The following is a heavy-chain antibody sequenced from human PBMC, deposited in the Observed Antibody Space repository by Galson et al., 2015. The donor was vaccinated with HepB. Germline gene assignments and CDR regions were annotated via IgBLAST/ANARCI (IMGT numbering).Heavy chain of an antibody. CDR1: GGTFSSYA. D-gene: IGHD3-3*01. Sequence: SVKVSCKASGGTFSSYAISWVRQAPGQGLEWMGRIIPILGIANYAQKFQGRVTITADESTSTAYMELSSLRSEDTAVYYCASDFWSGYYRVWGKGTTVTVSS. CDR3: ASDFWSGYYRV. V-gene: IGHV1-69*04. J-gene: IGHJ6*04. CDR2: IIPILGIA.